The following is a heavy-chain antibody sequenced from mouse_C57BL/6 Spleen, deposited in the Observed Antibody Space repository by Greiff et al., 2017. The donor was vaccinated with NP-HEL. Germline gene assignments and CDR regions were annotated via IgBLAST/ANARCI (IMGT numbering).Heavy chain of an antibody. CDR1: GFTFSSYA. J-gene: IGHJ3*01. Sequence: EVKLMESGGGLVKPGGSLKLSCAASGFTFSSYAMSWVRQTPEKRLEWVATISDGGSYTYYPDNVKGRFTISRDNAKNNLYLQMSHLKSEDTAMYYCARDRDDYDKFAYWGQGTLVTVSA. CDR3: ARDRDDYDKFAY. V-gene: IGHV5-4*01. D-gene: IGHD2-4*01. CDR2: ISDGGSYT.